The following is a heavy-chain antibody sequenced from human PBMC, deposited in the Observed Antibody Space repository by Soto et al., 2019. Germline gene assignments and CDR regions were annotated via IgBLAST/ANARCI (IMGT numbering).Heavy chain of an antibody. Sequence: QITLKESGPTVVKPTQTLTLTCTFSGFSLTTSGVAVGWVRQSPGTTLERLAPICWDDEKRYSSSLKSIVTLTKDTSQTQVVFIMTTMDPVDTGTYYCAHRRNNHYDILTGYSKNWFEPWGQGTLVTVSS. CDR2: ICWDDEK. J-gene: IGHJ5*02. CDR1: GFSLTTSGVA. D-gene: IGHD3-9*01. CDR3: AHRRNNHYDILTGYSKNWFEP. V-gene: IGHV2-5*02.